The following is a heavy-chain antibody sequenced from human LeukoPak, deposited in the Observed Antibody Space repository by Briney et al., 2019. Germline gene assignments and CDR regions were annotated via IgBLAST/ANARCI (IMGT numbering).Heavy chain of an antibody. Sequence: GGSLRLSCAASGFTFDDYGMSWVRQAPGKGLEWVSGINWNGGSTGYADSVKGRFTISRDNAKNSLYLQMNSLRAEDTALYYCARESLAARDPYYYYYYMDVWGKGTTVTVSS. CDR1: GFTFDDYG. V-gene: IGHV3-20*04. J-gene: IGHJ6*03. CDR2: INWNGGST. D-gene: IGHD6-6*01. CDR3: ARESLAARDPYYYYYYMDV.